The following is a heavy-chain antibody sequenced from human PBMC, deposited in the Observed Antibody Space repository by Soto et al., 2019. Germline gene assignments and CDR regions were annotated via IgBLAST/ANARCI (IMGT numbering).Heavy chain of an antibody. Sequence: SETLSLTCTVSGGSISGSTSYWGWIRQPPGKGLEWIGSIYHSGSTYYSPSLKSRVTISADTSKNQFSLKLSSVTAADTAVYYCATTHCSTTSCTSDYWGQGALVTVSS. V-gene: IGHV4-39*01. CDR2: IYHSGST. D-gene: IGHD2-2*01. CDR1: GGSISGSTSY. CDR3: ATTHCSTTSCTSDY. J-gene: IGHJ4*02.